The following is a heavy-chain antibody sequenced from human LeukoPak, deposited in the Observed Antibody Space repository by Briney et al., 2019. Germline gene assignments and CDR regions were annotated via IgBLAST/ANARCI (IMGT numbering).Heavy chain of an antibody. J-gene: IGHJ4*02. CDR2: INHSGST. CDR3: ARGQTQDY. Sequence: SETLSLTCAVYGGSFSGYYWSWIRQPPGKGLEWIGEINHSGSTNYNPSLESRVTISVDTSKNQFSLKLGSVTAADTAVYYCARGQTQDYWGQGTLVTVSS. V-gene: IGHV4-34*01. CDR1: GGSFSGYY.